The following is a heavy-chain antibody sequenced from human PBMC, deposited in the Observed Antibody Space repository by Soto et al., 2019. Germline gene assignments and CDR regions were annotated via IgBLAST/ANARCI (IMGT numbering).Heavy chain of an antibody. CDR3: ARSYYDSSGYKFDY. D-gene: IGHD3-22*01. CDR2: IYYSGST. J-gene: IGHJ4*02. CDR1: GGSISSHY. Sequence: SETLSLTCTVSGGSISSHYWSWIRQPPGKGLEWIGYIYYSGSTNYNPSLKSRVTISVDTSKNQFSLKLSSVTAADTAVYYCARSYYDSSGYKFDYWGRGTLVTVSS. V-gene: IGHV4-59*11.